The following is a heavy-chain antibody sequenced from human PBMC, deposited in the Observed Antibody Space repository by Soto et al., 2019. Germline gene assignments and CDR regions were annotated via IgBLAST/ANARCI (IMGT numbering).Heavy chain of an antibody. Sequence: PWWSLRLSCSASGFSFSNYGMHWVRQAPGKGLEWVALIWHDGSNKYYAESVKGRFIISRDDSKDMVYLQMNSLRAEDTAMYYCARDGDANTGFGKDYWGQGTLVTVSS. D-gene: IGHD3-16*01. CDR3: ARDGDANTGFGKDY. V-gene: IGHV3-33*01. CDR2: IWHDGSNK. CDR1: GFSFSNYG. J-gene: IGHJ4*02.